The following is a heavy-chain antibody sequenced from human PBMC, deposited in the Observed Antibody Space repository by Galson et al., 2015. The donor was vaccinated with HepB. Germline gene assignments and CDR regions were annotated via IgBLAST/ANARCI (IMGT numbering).Heavy chain of an antibody. CDR1: GFTFSNSA. CDR3: AKGEYSYGHDAFDI. D-gene: IGHD5-18*01. Sequence: SLRLSCAASGFTFSNSAMSWVRQAPGKGLEWVSVISAGGVTTYFADSVKGRFTISRDNSKNTVSLQMNSLRADDTAVYYCAKGEYSYGHDAFDIWGQGTMVTVSS. CDR2: ISAGGVTT. V-gene: IGHV3-23*01. J-gene: IGHJ3*02.